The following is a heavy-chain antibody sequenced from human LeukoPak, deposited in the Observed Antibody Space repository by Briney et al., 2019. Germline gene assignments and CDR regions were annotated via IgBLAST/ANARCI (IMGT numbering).Heavy chain of an antibody. CDR2: IYSGGST. Sequence: PGGSLRLSCAASGFTVSSNYMSWVRQAPGKGLEWVSVIYSGGSTYYADSVKGRFTISRDISKNTLYLQMNSLRAEDTAVYYCARDVKSASYDYWGPGTLVTVSS. CDR1: GFTVSSNY. CDR3: ARDVKSASYDY. V-gene: IGHV3-66*01. D-gene: IGHD3-16*01. J-gene: IGHJ4*02.